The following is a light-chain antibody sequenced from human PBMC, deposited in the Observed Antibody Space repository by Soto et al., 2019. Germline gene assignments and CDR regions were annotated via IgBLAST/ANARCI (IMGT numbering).Light chain of an antibody. Sequence: EIVLTQSPGTLSLSPGERATLSCRASQSVSSSYLAWYQQKPGQAPRLLIYGASSRATGIPDRFSGSGSGTDFTLTISRLETDDFAVYYWQQYGSSPGTFGQGTKVEIK. CDR2: GAS. CDR3: QQYGSSPGT. CDR1: QSVSSSY. J-gene: IGKJ1*01. V-gene: IGKV3-20*01.